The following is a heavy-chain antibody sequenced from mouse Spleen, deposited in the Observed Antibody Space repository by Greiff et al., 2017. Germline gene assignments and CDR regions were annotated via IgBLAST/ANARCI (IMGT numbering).Heavy chain of an antibody. Sequence: VQLQQPGAELVMPGASVKLSCKASGYTFTSYWMHWVKQRPGQGLEWIGEIDPSDSYTNYNQKFKGKATLTVDKSSSTAYMQLSSLTSEDSAVYYCARWFSYYFDYWGQGTTLTVSS. CDR1: GYTFTSYW. J-gene: IGHJ2*01. CDR2: IDPSDSYT. CDR3: ARWFSYYFDY. V-gene: IGHV1-69*01. D-gene: IGHD2-2*01.